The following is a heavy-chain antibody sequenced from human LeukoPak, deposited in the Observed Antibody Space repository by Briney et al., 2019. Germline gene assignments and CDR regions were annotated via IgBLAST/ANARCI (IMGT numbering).Heavy chain of an antibody. Sequence: ASVKVSCEASGYTFTSYGISWVRQAPGQGLEWMGWISAYDGNTNYAQKLQGRVTMTTDTSTSTAYMELRSLRSDDTAVYYCARAQPGLRYFDWIGYAFDIWGQGTMVTVSS. V-gene: IGHV1-18*01. D-gene: IGHD3-9*01. CDR1: GYTFTSYG. CDR3: ARAQPGLRYFDWIGYAFDI. CDR2: ISAYDGNT. J-gene: IGHJ3*02.